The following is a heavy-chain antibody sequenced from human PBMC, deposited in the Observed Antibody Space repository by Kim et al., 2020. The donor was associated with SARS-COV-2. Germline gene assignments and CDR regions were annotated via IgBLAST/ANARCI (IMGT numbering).Heavy chain of an antibody. Sequence: GGSLRLSCAASGFTFSSYAMSWVRQAPGKGLEWVSAISGSGGSTYYADSVKGRFTISRDNSKNTLYLQMNSLRAEDTAVYYCAKDPQPPGSSYGYATGTRLYYWGQGTLVTVSS. D-gene: IGHD5-18*01. CDR1: GFTFSSYA. CDR3: AKDPQPPGSSYGYATGTRLYY. J-gene: IGHJ4*02. V-gene: IGHV3-23*01. CDR2: ISGSGGST.